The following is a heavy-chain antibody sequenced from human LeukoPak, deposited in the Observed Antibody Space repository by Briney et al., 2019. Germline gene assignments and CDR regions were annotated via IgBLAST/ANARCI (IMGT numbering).Heavy chain of an antibody. D-gene: IGHD3-22*01. J-gene: IGHJ3*02. CDR2: IKADSGGT. Sequence: ASVKVSCKASGYTFTGYYMHWVRQAPGQGLEWMGWIKADSGGTSYAQRFQGRVTMTRDTSASTAYMDLSRLRSDDTAVYHCATSGYPYNAFDIWGQGTMVTISS. CDR3: ATSGYPYNAFDI. V-gene: IGHV1-2*02. CDR1: GYTFTGYY.